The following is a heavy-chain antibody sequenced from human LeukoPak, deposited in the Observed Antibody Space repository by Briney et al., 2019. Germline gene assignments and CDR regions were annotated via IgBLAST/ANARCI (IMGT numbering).Heavy chain of an antibody. V-gene: IGHV3-11*05. CDR3: ARDNGNKYYFDY. J-gene: IGHJ4*02. CDR1: GFIFSDYF. CDR2: ICSNSKYT. D-gene: IGHD2-8*01. Sequence: GGSLRLSCAASGFIFSDYFMSWIRQAPGKELEWISYICSNSKYTNYADAVKGRFTISRDNAKKSLYLQMNSLRAEDTAVYYCARDNGNKYYFDYWGQGTLVTVSS.